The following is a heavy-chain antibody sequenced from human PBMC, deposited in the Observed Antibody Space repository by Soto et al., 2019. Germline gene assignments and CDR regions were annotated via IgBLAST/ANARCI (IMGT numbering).Heavy chain of an antibody. Sequence: SETLSLTCAVYGGSFSGYYWSWIRQPPGKGLEWIGEINHSGSTNYNPSLKSRVTISVDTSKNQFSLKLSSVTAADTAVYYCARVTKLLWFGESGPDYNWFDPWGQGTLVTVSS. CDR3: ARVTKLLWFGESGPDYNWFDP. CDR1: GGSFSGYY. J-gene: IGHJ5*02. V-gene: IGHV4-34*01. CDR2: INHSGST. D-gene: IGHD3-10*01.